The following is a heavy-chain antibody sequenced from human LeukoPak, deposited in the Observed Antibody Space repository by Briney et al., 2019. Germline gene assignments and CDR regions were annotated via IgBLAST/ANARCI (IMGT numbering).Heavy chain of an antibody. V-gene: IGHV1-69*13. Sequence: SVKVSCKASGGTFSSYAISWVRQAPGQGLEWMGGIIPIFGTANYAQKFQDRVTITADESTSTAYMELSSLRSEDTAVYYCARNIVVVVAASLSPFDPWGQGTLVTVSS. CDR2: IIPIFGTA. CDR3: ARNIVVVVAASLSPFDP. J-gene: IGHJ5*02. D-gene: IGHD2-15*01. CDR1: GGTFSSYA.